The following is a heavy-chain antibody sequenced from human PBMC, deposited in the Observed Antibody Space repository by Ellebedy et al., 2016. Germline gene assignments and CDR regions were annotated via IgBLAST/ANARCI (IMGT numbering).Heavy chain of an antibody. CDR1: GFTFSDYY. J-gene: IGHJ4*02. D-gene: IGHD3/OR15-3a*01. V-gene: IGHV3-11*04. CDR3: ARVTFTLAD. Sequence: GESLKISCAASGFTFSDYYMSWIRQAPGKGLEWVSYISSSGSTIYYADSVKGRFTISRDNAKNSLFLLMNSLRDEDTAVYYCARVTFTLADWGQGTLVTVSS. CDR2: ISSSGSTI.